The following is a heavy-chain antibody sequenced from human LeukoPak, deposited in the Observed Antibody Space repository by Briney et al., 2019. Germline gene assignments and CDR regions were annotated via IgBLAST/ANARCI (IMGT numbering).Heavy chain of an antibody. CDR1: GFTFSSYA. CDR2: ISYDGSNK. D-gene: IGHD3-3*01. J-gene: IGHJ4*02. CDR3: ARDGDFWRPTNDY. V-gene: IGHV3-30-3*01. Sequence: GGSLRLSCAASGFTFSSYAMHWVRQAPGKGLEWVAVISYDGSNKYYADSVKGRFTISRDNAKNTLYLQMNSLRAEDTAVYYCARDGDFWRPTNDYWGQGTLVTVSS.